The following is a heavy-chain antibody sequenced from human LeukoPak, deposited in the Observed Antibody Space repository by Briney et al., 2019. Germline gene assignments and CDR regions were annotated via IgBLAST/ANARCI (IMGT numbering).Heavy chain of an antibody. CDR3: ARVRLDSSGYYYYYYYGMDV. CDR2: IYYSGST. CDR1: GGSFSGYY. D-gene: IGHD3-22*01. V-gene: IGHV4-30-4*08. J-gene: IGHJ6*02. Sequence: SETLSLTCAVYGGSFSGYYWSWIRQPPGKGLEWIGYIYYSGSTYYNPSLKGRVTISVDTSKNQFSLKLSSVTAADTAVYYCARVRLDSSGYYYYYYYGMDVWGQGTTVTVSS.